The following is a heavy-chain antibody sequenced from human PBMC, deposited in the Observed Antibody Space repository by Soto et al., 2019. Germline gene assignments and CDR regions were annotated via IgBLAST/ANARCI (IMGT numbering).Heavy chain of an antibody. J-gene: IGHJ6*04. V-gene: IGHV1-2*02. CDR2: INPNSGGT. Sequence: ASVKVSCKASGYTFTGYYMHWVRQAPGQGLEWMGWINPNSGGTNYAQKFQGRVTMTRDTSISTAYMELSRLRSDDTAVYYCARGLAVAGIGGGNYYYYYGMDVWGKGGTVTVSS. CDR3: ARGLAVAGIGGGNYYYYYGMDV. D-gene: IGHD6-19*01. CDR1: GYTFTGYY.